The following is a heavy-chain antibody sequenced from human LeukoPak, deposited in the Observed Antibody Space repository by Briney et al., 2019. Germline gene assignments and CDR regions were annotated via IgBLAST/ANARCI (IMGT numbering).Heavy chain of an antibody. Sequence: SETLSLTCAVYGGSFSGYYWSWIRQPPGKGLEWIGEINHSGSTNYNPSLKSRVTISVDTSKNQFSLKLSSVTAADTAVYYCARGCIAAAGTGPDYFDYWGQGTLVIVSS. CDR3: ARGCIAAAGTGPDYFDY. CDR1: GGSFSGYY. J-gene: IGHJ4*02. V-gene: IGHV4-34*01. CDR2: INHSGST. D-gene: IGHD6-13*01.